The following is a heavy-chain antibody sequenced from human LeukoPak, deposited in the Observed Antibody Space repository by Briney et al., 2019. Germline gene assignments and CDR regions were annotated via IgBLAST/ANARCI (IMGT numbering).Heavy chain of an antibody. Sequence: SETLSLTCTVSGGSISSGGYYWSWIRQHPGKGLEWIGYTYYSGSTYYNPSLKSRVTISVDTSKNQFSLKLSSVTAADTAVYYCARRPYSSSWYYFDYWGQGTLVTVSS. V-gene: IGHV4-31*03. D-gene: IGHD6-13*01. CDR1: GGSISSGGYY. CDR3: ARRPYSSSWYYFDY. CDR2: TYYSGST. J-gene: IGHJ4*02.